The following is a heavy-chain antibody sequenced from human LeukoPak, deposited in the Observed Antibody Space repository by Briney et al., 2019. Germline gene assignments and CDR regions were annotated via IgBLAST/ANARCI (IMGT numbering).Heavy chain of an antibody. V-gene: IGHV4-34*01. J-gene: IGHJ2*01. D-gene: IGHD5-24*01. CDR1: GGSFSGYY. CDR2: INHSGST. CDR3: ARGGGGYNYHNWYFDL. Sequence: SETLSLTCAAYGGSFSGYYWSWIRQPPGKGLEWIGEINHSGSTNYSPSLKSRVTISVDTSKKQFSLNLSSVTAADTAVYHCARGGGGYNYHNWYFDLWGRGTLVTVSS.